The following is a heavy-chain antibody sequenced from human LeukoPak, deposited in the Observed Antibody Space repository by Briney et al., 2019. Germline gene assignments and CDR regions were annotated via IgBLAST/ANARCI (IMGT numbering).Heavy chain of an antibody. Sequence: GGSLRLSCVASGFTFSNSWMYRVRQAPGKGLEGVANIKKDGSGESYGDSVKGRFTISRDNAKNSLYLQMNGLGAEDTAVYYCARKGGPQDYWGQGTLVTVSS. V-gene: IGHV3-7*03. CDR1: GFTFSNSW. J-gene: IGHJ4*02. CDR3: ARKGGPQDY. CDR2: IKKDGSGE. D-gene: IGHD3-16*01.